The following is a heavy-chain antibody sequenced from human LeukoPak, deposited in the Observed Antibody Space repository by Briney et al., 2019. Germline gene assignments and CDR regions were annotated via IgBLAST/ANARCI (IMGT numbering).Heavy chain of an antibody. Sequence: SETLSLTCTVSGTSITRTYWSWIRQPPGRGLEWIGEINHSGSTNYNPSLKSRVTISVDTSKNQFSLKLSSVTAADTAVYYCASEGYLDYWGQGTLVTVSS. CDR1: GTSITRTY. V-gene: IGHV4-34*01. CDR2: INHSGST. CDR3: ASEGYLDY. J-gene: IGHJ4*02.